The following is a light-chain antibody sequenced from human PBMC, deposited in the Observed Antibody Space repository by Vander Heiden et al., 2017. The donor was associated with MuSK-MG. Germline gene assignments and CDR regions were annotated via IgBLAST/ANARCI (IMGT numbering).Light chain of an antibody. CDR1: RLTDKY. J-gene: IGLJ2*01. Sequence: SYELTQPPSVSVSPGQTASITCSGERLTDKYAAWYEQTPGQSPVLVIYQDTRRPSGIPERFSGSNSGHTATLTISGTQAMDEADYYCQAWDSSTVVFGGGTKLTVL. V-gene: IGLV3-1*01. CDR2: QDT. CDR3: QAWDSSTVV.